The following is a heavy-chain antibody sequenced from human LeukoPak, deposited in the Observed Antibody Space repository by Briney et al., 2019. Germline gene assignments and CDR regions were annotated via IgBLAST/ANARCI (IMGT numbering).Heavy chain of an antibody. CDR3: ARTGGYTAKAFDI. Sequence: PSETLSLTCTVSGGSISSGGYYWSWIRQHPGKGLEWIGYIYYSGSTYYNPSLKSRVTISVDTSKNQFSLKLSSVTAADTAVYYCARTGGYTAKAFDIWGQGTMVTVSS. J-gene: IGHJ3*02. V-gene: IGHV4-31*03. CDR1: GGSISSGGYY. CDR2: IYYSGST. D-gene: IGHD5-12*01.